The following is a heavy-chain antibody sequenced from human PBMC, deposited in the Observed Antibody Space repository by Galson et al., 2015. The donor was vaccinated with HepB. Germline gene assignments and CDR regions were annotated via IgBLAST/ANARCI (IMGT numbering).Heavy chain of an antibody. CDR3: AREKYCGGDCYTYNWFDP. D-gene: IGHD2-21*01. Sequence: SLRLSCAASGFTFSDYYMSWIRQAPGKGLEWVSYISSSSSYTNYADSVKGRFTISRDNAKNSLYLQMNSLRAEDTAVYYCAREKYCGGDCYTYNWFDPWGQGTLVTVSS. V-gene: IGHV3-11*06. CDR2: ISSSSSYT. CDR1: GFTFSDYY. J-gene: IGHJ5*02.